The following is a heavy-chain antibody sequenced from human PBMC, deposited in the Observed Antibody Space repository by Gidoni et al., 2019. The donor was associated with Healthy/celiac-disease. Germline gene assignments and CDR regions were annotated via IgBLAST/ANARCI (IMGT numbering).Heavy chain of an antibody. CDR2: INAGNGNT. D-gene: IGHD6-13*01. CDR3: ARDEGLAAAGTIPTYPFDP. CDR1: GYTFTSYA. V-gene: IGHV1-3*01. J-gene: IGHJ5*02. Sequence: QVQLVQSGAEVKKPGASVKVSCTASGYTFTSYAMHWVRQAPGQRLEWMGWINAGNGNTKYSQKFQGRVTITRDTSASTAYMELSSLRSEDTAVYYCARDEGLAAAGTIPTYPFDPWGQGTLVTVSS.